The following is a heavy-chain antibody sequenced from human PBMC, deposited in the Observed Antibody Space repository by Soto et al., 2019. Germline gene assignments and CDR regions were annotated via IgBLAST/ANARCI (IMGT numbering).Heavy chain of an antibody. J-gene: IGHJ6*02. CDR2: MNPNSGNT. CDR1: GYTFTSYD. Sequence: GASVKVSCKASGYTFTSYDINWVRQATGQGLEWMGWMNPNSGNTGYAQKFQGRVTMTRNTSISTAYMELSSLRSEDTAVYYCARGDPGVSSWYARFYYYYYGMDVWGQGTTVTVSS. CDR3: ARGDPGVSSWYARFYYYYYGMDV. V-gene: IGHV1-8*01. D-gene: IGHD6-13*01.